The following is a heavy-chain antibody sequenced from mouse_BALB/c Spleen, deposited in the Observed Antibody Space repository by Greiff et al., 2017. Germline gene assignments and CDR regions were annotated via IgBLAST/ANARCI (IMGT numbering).Heavy chain of an antibody. J-gene: IGHJ4*01. D-gene: IGHD2-1*01. CDR1: GFTFSDYY. CDR2: ISDGGSYT. V-gene: IGHV5-4*02. Sequence: EVKLMESGGGLVKPGGSLKLSCAASGFTFSDYYMYWVRQTPEKRLEWVATISDGGSYTYYPDSVKGRFTISRDNAKNNLYLQMSSLKSEDTAMYYCARGPYGNYVGYYAMDYWGQGTSVTVSS. CDR3: ARGPYGNYVGYYAMDY.